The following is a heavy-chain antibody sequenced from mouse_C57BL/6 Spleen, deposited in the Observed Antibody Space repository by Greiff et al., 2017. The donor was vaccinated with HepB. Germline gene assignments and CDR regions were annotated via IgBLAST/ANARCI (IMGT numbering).Heavy chain of an antibody. Sequence: VKLMESGPGLVQPSQSLSITCTVSGFSLTSYGVHWVRQSPGKGLEWLGVIWRGGSTDYNAAFMSRLSITKDNSKSQVFFKMNSLQADDTAIYYCANTYYGSSYGYFDVWGTGTTVTVSS. D-gene: IGHD1-1*01. CDR1: GFSLTSYG. V-gene: IGHV2-5*01. J-gene: IGHJ1*03. CDR3: ANTYYGSSYGYFDV. CDR2: IWRGGST.